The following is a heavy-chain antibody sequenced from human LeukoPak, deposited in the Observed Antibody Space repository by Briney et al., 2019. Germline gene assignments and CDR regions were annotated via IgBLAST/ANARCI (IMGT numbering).Heavy chain of an antibody. J-gene: IGHJ4*02. D-gene: IGHD3-10*01. CDR2: IFYSGSA. Sequence: PSETLSLTCTVSGGSISSGDYYGNWIRQRPEKSLEWIGYIFYSGSAYYNPSLKSRVTISVDTSKNQFSLKLSSVTAADTAVYYCARGSTLIRGFDYWGQGTLVTVSS. CDR3: ARGSTLIRGFDY. V-gene: IGHV4-31*03. CDR1: GGSISSGDYY.